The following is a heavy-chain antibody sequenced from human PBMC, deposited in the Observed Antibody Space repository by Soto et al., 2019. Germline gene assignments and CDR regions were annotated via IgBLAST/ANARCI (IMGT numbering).Heavy chain of an antibody. CDR2: IYYSGTT. CDR3: AKTPVSSTLGTVVHSFDS. Sequence: SETLSLTCTVSGASIRSTYWSWIRQSPGKGLEWIGYIYYSGTTNYNPSLKSRVTISVDTSKNQLSLNLTSVTAADTAVYYCAKTPVSSTLGTVVHSFDSWGQGTLVTVSS. CDR1: GASIRSTY. V-gene: IGHV4-59*01. J-gene: IGHJ4*02. D-gene: IGHD7-27*01.